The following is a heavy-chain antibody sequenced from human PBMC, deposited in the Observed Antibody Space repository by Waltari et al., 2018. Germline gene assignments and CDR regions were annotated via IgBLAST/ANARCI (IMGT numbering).Heavy chain of an antibody. V-gene: IGHV4-34*01. D-gene: IGHD5-18*01. CDR3: ARGLESTAMASLDAFDI. CDR2: INHSGST. J-gene: IGHJ3*02. CDR1: GGSFSGYY. Sequence: QVQLQQWGAGLLKPSETLSLTCAVYGGSFSGYYWSWIRPPPGKGLEWIGEINHSGSTNYNPSLKSRVTISVDTSKNQFSLKLSSVTAADTAVYYCARGLESTAMASLDAFDIWGQGTMVTVSS.